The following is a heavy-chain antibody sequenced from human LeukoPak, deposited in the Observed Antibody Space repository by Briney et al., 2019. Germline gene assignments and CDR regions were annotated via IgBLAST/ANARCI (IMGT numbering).Heavy chain of an antibody. D-gene: IGHD2-15*01. J-gene: IGHJ4*02. Sequence: GGSLRLSCAASGFTFSSYSINWVRQAPGKGLEWVSYISSSSSTIYYADSVKGRFTISRDNAKNSLYLQMNSLRAEDTAVYYCARDGRLGYCSGGSCYSDYWGQGTLVTVSS. CDR1: GFTFSSYS. V-gene: IGHV3-48*04. CDR2: ISSSSSTI. CDR3: ARDGRLGYCSGGSCYSDY.